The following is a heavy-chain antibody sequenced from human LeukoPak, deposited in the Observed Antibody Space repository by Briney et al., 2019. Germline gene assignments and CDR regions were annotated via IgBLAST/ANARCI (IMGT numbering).Heavy chain of an antibody. V-gene: IGHV1-46*01. CDR1: GYTFTGYY. D-gene: IGHD5-18*01. J-gene: IGHJ6*03. Sequence: GASVKVSCKASGYTFTGYYMHWVRQAPGQGLEWMGIINPSGGSTSYAQKFQGRVTMTRDMSTSTVYMELSSLRSEDTAVYYCARRGYSYGPYYYYYMDVWGKGTTVTVSS. CDR3: ARRGYSYGPYYYYYMDV. CDR2: INPSGGST.